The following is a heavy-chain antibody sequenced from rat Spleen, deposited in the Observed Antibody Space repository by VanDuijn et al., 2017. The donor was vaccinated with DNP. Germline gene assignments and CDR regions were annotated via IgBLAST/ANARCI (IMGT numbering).Heavy chain of an antibody. CDR1: GFTFSSFP. Sequence: EVQLVESGGGSVQPGRSMKLSCAASGFTFSSFPMAWVRQAPTKGLDWVATISNTGDSTYYRDSVKGRFTISRDNGESSLYLQMNSLWSEDTATYYCVREGTTTWFGYWGQGTLVTVSS. V-gene: IGHV5-46*01. J-gene: IGHJ3*01. D-gene: IGHD1-8*01. CDR2: ISNTGDST. CDR3: VREGTTTWFGY.